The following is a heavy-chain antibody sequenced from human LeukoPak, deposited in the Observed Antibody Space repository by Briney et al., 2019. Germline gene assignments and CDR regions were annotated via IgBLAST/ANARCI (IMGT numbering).Heavy chain of an antibody. V-gene: IGHV1-8*03. J-gene: IGHJ4*02. CDR2: MNPNSGNT. CDR1: GYTFTSYD. CDR3: ARSYVRPWYYHDSSAYYYFDS. Sequence: ASVKVSCKSSGYTFTSYDINWVRQATGQGLELMGWMNPNSGNTGYAQKFQGRVTITMNTSISTAYMELSSLRSAATAVYYCARSYVRPWYYHDSSAYYYFDSWGQGNLVTVSS. D-gene: IGHD3-22*01.